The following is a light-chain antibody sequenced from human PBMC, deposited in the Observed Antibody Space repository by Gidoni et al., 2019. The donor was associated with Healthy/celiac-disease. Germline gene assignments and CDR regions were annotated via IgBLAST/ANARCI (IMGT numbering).Light chain of an antibody. Sequence: QSALTQPASVSGSPGPSITISCTGTSSDVGGYNYVSWYQQHPGKAPKLMIYDVSNRPSGVSNRFSGSKSGNTASLTISGLQAEDEADYYCSSYTSSSPVVFGGGTKLT. V-gene: IGLV2-14*01. J-gene: IGLJ2*01. CDR3: SSYTSSSPVV. CDR1: SSDVGGYNY. CDR2: DVS.